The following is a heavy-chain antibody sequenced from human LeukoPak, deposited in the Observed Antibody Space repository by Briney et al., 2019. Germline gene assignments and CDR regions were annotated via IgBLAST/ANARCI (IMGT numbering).Heavy chain of an antibody. CDR1: GFTFSTYI. Sequence: AGGSLRLSCAASGFTFSTYIMNWVRQARGMGLEWVSSTSGSSTYIDYADSVKGRLTISRDNAENSLYLQMNSLRAEDTAVYYCARYGSGWFVDSWGQGTLVAVSS. D-gene: IGHD6-19*01. CDR2: TSGSSTYI. CDR3: ARYGSGWFVDS. J-gene: IGHJ4*02. V-gene: IGHV3-21*01.